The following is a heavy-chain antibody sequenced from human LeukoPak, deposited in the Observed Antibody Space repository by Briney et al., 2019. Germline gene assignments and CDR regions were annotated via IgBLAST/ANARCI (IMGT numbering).Heavy chain of an antibody. J-gene: IGHJ4*02. CDR3: ARVGNWNDYDDY. CDR1: GGTFSSYA. V-gene: IGHV1-69*13. D-gene: IGHD1-20*01. Sequence: SVKVSCKASGGTFSSYAISWVRQAPGQGLEWMGGIIPIFGTANYAQKFQGRVTITADESTSTAYKELSSLRSEDTAVYYCARVGNWNDYDDYWGQGTLVTVSS. CDR2: IIPIFGTA.